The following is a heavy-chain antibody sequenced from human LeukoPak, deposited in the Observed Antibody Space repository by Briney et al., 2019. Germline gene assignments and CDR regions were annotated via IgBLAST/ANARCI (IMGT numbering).Heavy chain of an antibody. CDR3: AKVAHRGSYAGVAFDI. CDR1: GFTFSSYE. J-gene: IGHJ3*02. Sequence: PGGSLRLSCAASGFTFSSYEMNWVRQAPGKGLEWVSYISSGGSTYYADSVKGRFTISRDNSKNTLYLQMNSLRAEDTALYYCAKVAHRGSYAGVAFDIWGQGTMVTVSS. V-gene: IGHV3-23*01. D-gene: IGHD1-26*01. CDR2: ISSGGST.